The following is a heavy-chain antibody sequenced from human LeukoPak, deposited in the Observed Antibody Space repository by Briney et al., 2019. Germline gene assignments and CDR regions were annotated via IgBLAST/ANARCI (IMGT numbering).Heavy chain of an antibody. CDR2: ISYDGSSK. CDR3: ARDGSENYYGSGSYYNPSLGPSVDY. Sequence: GGSLRLSCAASGFTFSSYAMHWVRQAPGKGLEWVAVISYDGSSKYYADSVKGRFTISRDNSKNTLYLQMNSLRAEDTAVYYCARDGSENYYGSGSYYNPSLGPSVDYWGQGTLVTVSS. J-gene: IGHJ4*02. D-gene: IGHD3-10*01. CDR1: GFTFSSYA. V-gene: IGHV3-30*04.